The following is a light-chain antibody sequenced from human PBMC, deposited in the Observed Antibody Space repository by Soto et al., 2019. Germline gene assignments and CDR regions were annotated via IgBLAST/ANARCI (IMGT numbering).Light chain of an antibody. CDR1: SSNIGAEYD. CDR3: FSYTSSGTYV. Sequence: QSVLTQPPSVSGAPGQRVAISCTGSSSNIGAEYDVHWYQQLPGTAPKRLIYGDNNRPSGVPDRFSGSKSGTSASLAITGLQPEDEADYYCFSYTSSGTYVFGTGTKVTVL. V-gene: IGLV1-40*01. CDR2: GDN. J-gene: IGLJ1*01.